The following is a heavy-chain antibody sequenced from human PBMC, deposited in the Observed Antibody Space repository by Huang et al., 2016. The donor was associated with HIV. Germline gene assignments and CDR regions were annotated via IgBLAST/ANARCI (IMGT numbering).Heavy chain of an antibody. D-gene: IGHD6-13*01. CDR3: AKNPSITAVDSDYYYYYMDV. Sequence: EVQLVESGGGLVQPGGSLRLSCAASGFTFRNHWRHWVRQGPGKGVEGVSRINSDGSDTSHADSVKGRFTISRDNAQNTVHLHMNSLRAEDTAVYFCAKNPSITAVDSDYYYYYMDVWGKGTTVTVS. CDR1: GFTFRNHW. J-gene: IGHJ6*03. CDR2: INSDGSDT. V-gene: IGHV3-74*01.